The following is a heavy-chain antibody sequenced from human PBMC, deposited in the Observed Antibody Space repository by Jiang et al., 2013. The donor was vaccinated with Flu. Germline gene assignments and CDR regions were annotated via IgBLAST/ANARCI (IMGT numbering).Heavy chain of an antibody. J-gene: IGHJ6*03. V-gene: IGHV4-38-2*01. CDR1: GYSISSGYY. CDR2: IYHSGST. D-gene: IGHD5-12*01. Sequence: GPGLVKPSETLSLTCAVSGYSISSGYYWGWIRQPPGKGLEWIGSIYHSGSTYYNPSLKSRVTISVDTSKNQFSLKLSSVTAADTAVYYCARSGYDYYYYYMDVWGKGTTVTV. CDR3: ARSGYDYYYYYMDV.